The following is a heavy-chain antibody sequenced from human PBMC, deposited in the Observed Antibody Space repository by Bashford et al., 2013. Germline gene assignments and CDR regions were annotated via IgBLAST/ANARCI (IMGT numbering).Heavy chain of an antibody. Sequence: GESLKISCKGSGYSFTSYWIGWVRQMPGKGLEWMGIIYPGDSDTRYSPSFQGQVTISADKSITTAYLQWSSLKASDTAMYYCARQRGYCSGGSCSRLDAFDIWGQGTMVTVSS. D-gene: IGHD2-15*01. CDR3: ARQRGYCSGGSCSRLDAFDI. CDR2: IYPGDSDT. CDR1: GYSFTSYW. J-gene: IGHJ3*02. V-gene: IGHV5-51*01.